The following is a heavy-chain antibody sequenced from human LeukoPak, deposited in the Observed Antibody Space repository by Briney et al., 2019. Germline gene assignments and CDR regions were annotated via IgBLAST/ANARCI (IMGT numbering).Heavy chain of an antibody. CDR1: GGSISRYY. CDR2: IYYCGST. V-gene: IGHV4-59*12. CDR3: ARPILLWFGETHGAFDI. Sequence: SETLSLTCTVSGGSISRYYWSWIRQPPGKGPEGIGYIYYCGSTYYNPSLKSRVTISVDTSKNQFSLKLSSVTAADTAVYFCARPILLWFGETHGAFDIWGQGTMVTVSS. J-gene: IGHJ3*02. D-gene: IGHD3-10*01.